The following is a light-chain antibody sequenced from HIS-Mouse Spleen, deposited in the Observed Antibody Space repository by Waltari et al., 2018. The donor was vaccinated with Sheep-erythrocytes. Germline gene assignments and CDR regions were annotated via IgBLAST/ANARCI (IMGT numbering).Light chain of an antibody. J-gene: IGLJ2*01. CDR3: QAWDSSTAV. V-gene: IGLV3-1*01. Sequence: SYELTQPPSVSVSPGQTASITCSGDKLGDKYAYWYQQKPGQSPVLVIYQDRKRPSGIPERFYGSNSVNTATLTISGTQAMDEADYYCQAWDSSTAVFGGGTKLTVL. CDR1: KLGDKY. CDR2: QDR.